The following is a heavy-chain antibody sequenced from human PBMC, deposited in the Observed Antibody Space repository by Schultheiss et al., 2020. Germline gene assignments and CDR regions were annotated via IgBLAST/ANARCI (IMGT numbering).Heavy chain of an antibody. CDR3: AKDGGAYYDFWSGYYRWVGDYYYYYMDV. CDR1: GFTFSSYG. CDR2: ISYDGSNK. V-gene: IGHV3-30*18. J-gene: IGHJ6*03. Sequence: GGSLRLSCAASGFTFSSYGMHWVRQAPGKGLEWVAVISYDGSNKYYADSVKGRFTISRDNSKNTLYLQMNSLRAEDTAVYYCAKDGGAYYDFWSGYYRWVGDYYYYYMDVWGKGTTVTVSS. D-gene: IGHD3-3*01.